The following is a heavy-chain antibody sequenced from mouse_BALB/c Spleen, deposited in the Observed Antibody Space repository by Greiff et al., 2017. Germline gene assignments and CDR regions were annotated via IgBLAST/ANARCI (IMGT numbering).Heavy chain of an antibody. CDR3: ARNYYGGAWFAY. Sequence: VKLMESGPGLLAPSQSLSITCTVSGFSLSRYSVHWVRQPPGKGLEWLGMIWGGGSTDYNSALKSRLSISKDNSKSQVFLKMNSLQTDDTAMYYCARNYYGGAWFAYWGQGTLVTVSA. J-gene: IGHJ3*01. CDR2: IWGGGST. D-gene: IGHD1-1*01. V-gene: IGHV2-6-4*01. CDR1: GFSLSRYS.